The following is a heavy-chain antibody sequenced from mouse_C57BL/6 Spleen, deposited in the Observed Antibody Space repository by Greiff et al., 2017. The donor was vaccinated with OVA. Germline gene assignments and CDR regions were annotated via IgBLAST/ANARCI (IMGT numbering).Heavy chain of an antibody. D-gene: IGHD2-3*01. V-gene: IGHV1-52*01. J-gene: IGHJ1*03. CDR1: GYTFTSYW. Sequence: QVQLQQPGAELVRPGSSVKLSCKASGYTFTSYWMHWVKQRPVQGLEWIGNIDPSDSETHYNQKFKDKATLTVDKSSSTAYMQLSSLTSEDSAVYYCARGYDGYSHWYFDDWGTGTTVTVSA. CDR2: IDPSDSET. CDR3: ARGYDGYSHWYFDD.